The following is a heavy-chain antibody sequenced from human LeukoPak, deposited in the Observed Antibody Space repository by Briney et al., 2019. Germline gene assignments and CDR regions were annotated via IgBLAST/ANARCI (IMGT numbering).Heavy chain of an antibody. CDR2: IIPMYGTT. D-gene: IGHD3-22*01. CDR3: ARAYYYDSSGYYPVYYFDY. Sequence: SVKVSCKASGGTFSRYAISWVRQAPGQGLEWMGGIIPMYGTTNYAQKFQGRVTITADESTSTAYMELSSLRSEDTAVYYCARAYYYDSSGYYPVYYFDYWGQGTLVTVSS. V-gene: IGHV1-69*13. CDR1: GGTFSRYA. J-gene: IGHJ4*02.